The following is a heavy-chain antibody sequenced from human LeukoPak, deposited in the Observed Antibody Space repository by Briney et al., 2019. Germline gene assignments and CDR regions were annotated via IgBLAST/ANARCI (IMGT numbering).Heavy chain of an antibody. CDR2: ISFSGSA. J-gene: IGHJ5*02. Sequence: SETLSLTCTVSGGSINSFYWSWIRQSLGKGLEWIGYISFSGSATYNPSLKSRVTISVDTSKNQFSLNLTSVTAADTAFYYCASAALGGWFAPWGQGTLVTVSS. V-gene: IGHV4-59*01. CDR3: ASAALGGWFAP. CDR1: GGSINSFY.